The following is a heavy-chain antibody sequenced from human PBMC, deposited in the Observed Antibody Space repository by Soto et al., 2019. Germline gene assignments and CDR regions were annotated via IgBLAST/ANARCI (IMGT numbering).Heavy chain of an antibody. CDR2: ISSSSSYI. CDR3: ARACKDSSGYYGAFDI. CDR1: GFTFSSYS. V-gene: IGHV3-21*01. J-gene: IGHJ3*02. Sequence: GGSLRLSCAASGFTFSSYSMNWVRQAPGKGLERVSSISSSSSYIYYADSVKGRFTISRDNAKNSLYLQMNSLRADDTAVYYCARACKDSSGYYGAFDIWGLGTMVTVSS. D-gene: IGHD3-22*01.